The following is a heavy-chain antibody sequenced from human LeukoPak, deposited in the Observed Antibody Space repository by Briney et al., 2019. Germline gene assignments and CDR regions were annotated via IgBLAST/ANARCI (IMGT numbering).Heavy chain of an antibody. V-gene: IGHV4-59*08. CDR1: SGSLSSYY. Sequence: NPSETLSLTCTLSSGSLSSYYCSWIRQPPGKLLGWIGYIYYSGSTNYNPSLKTRFTIPVDTSKNQFSLNLSAVNAADTAVYYCARLKGYSYGYGGWFDPWGQGTLVTVSS. D-gene: IGHD5-18*01. CDR2: IYYSGST. CDR3: ARLKGYSYGYGGWFDP. J-gene: IGHJ5*02.